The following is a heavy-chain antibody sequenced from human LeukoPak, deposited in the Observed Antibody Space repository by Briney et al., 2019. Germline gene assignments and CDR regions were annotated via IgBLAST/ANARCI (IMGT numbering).Heavy chain of an antibody. CDR1: GGSISSYY. CDR3: ARVGYCSGGSCYLVYFDY. D-gene: IGHD2-15*01. V-gene: IGHV4-59*01. Sequence: SETLSLTCTVSGGSISSYYWSWIRQPPGKGLEWIGYIYYSGSTNYNPSLKSRVTISVDTSKNQFSLKLSSVTAADMAVYYCARVGYCSGGSCYLVYFDYWGQGTLVTVSS. J-gene: IGHJ4*02. CDR2: IYYSGST.